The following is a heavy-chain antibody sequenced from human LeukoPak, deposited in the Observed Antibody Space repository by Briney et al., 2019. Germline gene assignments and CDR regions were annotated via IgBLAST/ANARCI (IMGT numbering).Heavy chain of an antibody. Sequence: ASVTVSCKASGYTFTGYYMHWVRQAAGQGREWMGWINPNSGTPGSQKTFQARVPIPRNPPIGKAYMELSSLTSEDTPVYYCARVIVVIPGTNLWFDPWGQGTLVTVSS. V-gene: IGHV1-8*03. D-gene: IGHD2-2*01. CDR3: ARVIVVIPGTNLWFDP. CDR1: GYTFTGYY. J-gene: IGHJ5*02. CDR2: INPNSGTP.